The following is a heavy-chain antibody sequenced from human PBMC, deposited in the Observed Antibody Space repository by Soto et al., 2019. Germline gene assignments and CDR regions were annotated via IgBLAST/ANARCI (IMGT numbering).Heavy chain of an antibody. J-gene: IGHJ4*02. CDR2: IYYSGST. CDR1: GGSISSSSYY. Sequence: QLQLQESGPGLVKPSETLSLTCTVSGGSISSSSYYWGWIRQPPGKGLEWIGSIYYSGSTYYNPSLKSRVTISVDTSKNQFSLKLSSVTGADTAVYYCARLAVARSLVDYWGQGTLVTVSS. D-gene: IGHD6-19*01. V-gene: IGHV4-39*01. CDR3: ARLAVARSLVDY.